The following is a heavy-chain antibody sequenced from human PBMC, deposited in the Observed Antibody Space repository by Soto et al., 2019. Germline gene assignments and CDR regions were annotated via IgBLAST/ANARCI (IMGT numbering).Heavy chain of an antibody. CDR2: ISAYNGNT. Sequence: ASVKVSCKASGYTFTSYGISWVRQAPGQGLEWMGWISAYNGNTNYAQKLQGRVTMTTDTSTSTAYMELRSLRSDDTAGYYCARDARRNYYYGMDVWGQGTTVTVS. J-gene: IGHJ6*02. CDR1: GYTFTSYG. V-gene: IGHV1-18*01. CDR3: ARDARRNYYYGMDV.